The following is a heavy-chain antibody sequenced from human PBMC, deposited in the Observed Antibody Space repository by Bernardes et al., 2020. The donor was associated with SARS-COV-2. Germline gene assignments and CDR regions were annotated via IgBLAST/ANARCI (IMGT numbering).Heavy chain of an antibody. CDR1: GGSISSYY. CDR2: IYTSGST. J-gene: IGHJ6*03. Sequence: ETLSLTCTVSGGSISSYYWSWIRQPAGKGLEWIGRIYTSGSTNYNPSLKSRVTMSVDTSKNQFSLKLSSVTAADTAVYYCARDQPSLYYYYYMDVWGKGTTVTVSS. CDR3: ARDQPSLYYYYYMDV. V-gene: IGHV4-4*07.